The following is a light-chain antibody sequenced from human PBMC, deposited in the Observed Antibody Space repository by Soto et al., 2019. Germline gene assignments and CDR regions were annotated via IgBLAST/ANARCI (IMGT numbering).Light chain of an antibody. Sequence: EVVLTQSPDTLSLSPGERATLSCRASQSVSSFLAWYQQKPGQAPRLLIDGASTRATGVPARFSGSGSGTEFTLTISSLQSEDFAVYYCQQYDNWPPVTFGQGTRLEIK. V-gene: IGKV3-15*01. CDR3: QQYDNWPPVT. CDR1: QSVSSF. CDR2: GAS. J-gene: IGKJ5*01.